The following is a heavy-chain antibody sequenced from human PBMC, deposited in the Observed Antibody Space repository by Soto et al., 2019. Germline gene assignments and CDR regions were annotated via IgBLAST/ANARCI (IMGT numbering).Heavy chain of an antibody. V-gene: IGHV1-69*13. D-gene: IGHD3-3*01. CDR3: ARGTSNYDFWSGPHPY. CDR2: IIPIFGTA. Sequence: ASVKVSCKASGGTFSSYAISWVRQAPGQGLEWMGGIIPIFGTANYAQEFQGRVTITADESTSTAYMELSSLRSEDTAVYYCARGTSNYDFWSGPHPYWGQGTLVTVSS. CDR1: GGTFSSYA. J-gene: IGHJ4*02.